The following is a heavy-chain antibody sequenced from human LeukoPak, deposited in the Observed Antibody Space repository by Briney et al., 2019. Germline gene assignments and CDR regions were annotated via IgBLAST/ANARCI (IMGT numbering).Heavy chain of an antibody. CDR2: INSNGRST. CDR1: GFTFSSYW. J-gene: IGHJ4*02. CDR3: AKGGRGYYYDSSGYLNLDY. V-gene: IGHV3-74*01. D-gene: IGHD3-22*01. Sequence: PGGSLRLSCAASGFTFSSYWMYWVRQVPGKGLVWVSRINSNGRSTNYADSVKGRFTISRDNAKNTLYLQMNSLRAEDTAVYYCAKGGRGYYYDSSGYLNLDYWGQGTLVTVSS.